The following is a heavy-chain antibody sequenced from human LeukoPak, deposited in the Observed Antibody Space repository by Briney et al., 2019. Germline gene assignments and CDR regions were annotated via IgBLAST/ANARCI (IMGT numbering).Heavy chain of an antibody. V-gene: IGHV1-2*02. CDR3: AKATVRDGWYGSFYSD. Sequence: ASVKVSCKASGYTFTGYYMPWVRRAPGQGLEWMGWINPNSGGTNYAQKFQGRVTMTRDTSMSTAYMELTRLTSDDTAVYFCAKATVRDGWYGSFYSDWGEGTLVTVSS. D-gene: IGHD6-19*01. CDR1: GYTFTGYY. CDR2: INPNSGGT. J-gene: IGHJ4*02.